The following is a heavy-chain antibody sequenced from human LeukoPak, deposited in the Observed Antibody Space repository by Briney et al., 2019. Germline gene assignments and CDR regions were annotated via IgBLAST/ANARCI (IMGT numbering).Heavy chain of an antibody. CDR2: IRYDGSNT. CDR3: ARDLSEYYYDSSGYGRIDY. Sequence: GGSLRLSCAASGFTFSSYGMHWVRQAPGKGLEWVTFIRYDGSNTNYADSVKGRFTISRDNAKNSLYLQMNSLRAEDTAVYYCARDLSEYYYDSSGYGRIDYWGQGTLVTVSS. J-gene: IGHJ4*02. CDR1: GFTFSSYG. V-gene: IGHV3-30*02. D-gene: IGHD3-22*01.